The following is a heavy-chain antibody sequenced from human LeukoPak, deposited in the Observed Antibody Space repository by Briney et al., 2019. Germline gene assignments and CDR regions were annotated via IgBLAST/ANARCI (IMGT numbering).Heavy chain of an antibody. Sequence: PGGSLRLSCAASGFTVSNNYMTWVRQAPGKGLEWVSHIYSGGSTYYADSVKGRFTISRDNSKNTLYLQMNSLRAEDTAVYYCVRGPRVSWFPFDYWGQGTLVTVSS. CDR2: IYSGGST. J-gene: IGHJ4*02. V-gene: IGHV3-66*01. CDR1: GFTVSNNY. D-gene: IGHD6-13*01. CDR3: VRGPRVSWFPFDY.